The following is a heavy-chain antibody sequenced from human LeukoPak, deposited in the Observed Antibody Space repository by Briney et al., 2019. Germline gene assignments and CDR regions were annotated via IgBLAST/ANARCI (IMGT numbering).Heavy chain of an antibody. CDR3: ARVSSGPQDY. CDR1: GFTFSSYW. D-gene: IGHD6-19*01. Sequence: GGSLRPSSAASGFTFSSYWMSWVRHAQGKGLEWVANIKQDGSEKYYVDSVKGRFTISRDNAKNSLYLQMNSLRAEDTAVYYCARVSSGPQDYWGQGTLVTVSS. J-gene: IGHJ4*02. V-gene: IGHV3-7*01. CDR2: IKQDGSEK.